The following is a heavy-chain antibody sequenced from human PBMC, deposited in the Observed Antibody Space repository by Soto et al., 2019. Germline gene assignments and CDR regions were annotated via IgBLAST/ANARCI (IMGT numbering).Heavy chain of an antibody. J-gene: IGHJ3*02. Sequence: QVQLQQWGAGLLKPSETLSLTCAVYGGSFSGYYWSWIRQPPGTGLEWSGAINNSGSTNYNPSLKRRVTISVDTSQNQFSLKLSSVTAADTAVYYCARGYPENHDAFDIWGQGTMVTVSS. CDR2: INNSGST. CDR3: ARGYPENHDAFDI. V-gene: IGHV4-34*01. CDR1: GGSFSGYY.